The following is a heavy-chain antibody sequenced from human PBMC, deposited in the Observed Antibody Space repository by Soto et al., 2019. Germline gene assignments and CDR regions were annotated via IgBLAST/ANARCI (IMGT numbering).Heavy chain of an antibody. CDR2: IYHGGST. D-gene: IGHD3-22*01. J-gene: IGHJ5*02. CDR3: ARVGPWVPYYYDSSPYTFENWFDP. CDR1: GGSFSGYY. Sequence: SETLSLTCAVYGGSFSGYYWGWLRQPPGKGLEWIGSIYHGGSTYYNPSLNSRVTLSIDMTNNHVSLILNSVTAADTAVYYCARVGPWVPYYYDSSPYTFENWFDPWGQGTLVPVSS. V-gene: IGHV4-38-2*01.